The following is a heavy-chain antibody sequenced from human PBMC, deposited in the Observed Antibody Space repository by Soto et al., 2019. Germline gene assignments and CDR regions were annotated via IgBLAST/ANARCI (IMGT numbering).Heavy chain of an antibody. V-gene: IGHV4-38-2*01. CDR1: GFFISSGNY. D-gene: IGHD2-15*01. J-gene: IGHJ3*01. CDR3: ARARWYDAFDV. CDR2: IFHGGNT. Sequence: PSEMLSLTCAVSGFFISSGNYWGWVRKPPGKGLEWIGSIFHGGNTYYNPSLKSRVTISVDMSKNQFSLKLNSVTAADTAVYYCARARWYDAFDVWGQGTVVTVSS.